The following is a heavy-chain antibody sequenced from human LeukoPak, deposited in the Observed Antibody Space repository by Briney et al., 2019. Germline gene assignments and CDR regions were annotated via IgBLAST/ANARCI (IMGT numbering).Heavy chain of an antibody. CDR3: AITPLYCSGGSCYPYYFDY. D-gene: IGHD2-15*01. CDR1: GYTFTGYY. Sequence: ASVKVSCKASGYTFTGYYMHWVRQAPGQGLEWMGWINPNSGGTNYAQKFQGRVTMTRDTSISTAYMALSRLRSDDTAVYYCAITPLYCSGGSCYPYYFDYWGQGTLVTVSS. CDR2: INPNSGGT. J-gene: IGHJ4*02. V-gene: IGHV1-2*02.